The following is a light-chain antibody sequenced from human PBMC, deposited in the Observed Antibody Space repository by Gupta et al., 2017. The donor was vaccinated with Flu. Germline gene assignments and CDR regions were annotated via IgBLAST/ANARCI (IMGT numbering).Light chain of an antibody. V-gene: IGLV1-40*01. Sequence: HSVLTQPPSVSAAPGQRVTISCTGSSSNIGAGYDVHWYQQLPGTAPKVLIYGSSNRPSGVPDRFFASKSGTSASLAITGLQAEDEADYYCQSYDTSLSGWVFGGGTKVTAL. CDR2: GSS. CDR3: QSYDTSLSGWV. J-gene: IGLJ3*02. CDR1: SSNIGAGYD.